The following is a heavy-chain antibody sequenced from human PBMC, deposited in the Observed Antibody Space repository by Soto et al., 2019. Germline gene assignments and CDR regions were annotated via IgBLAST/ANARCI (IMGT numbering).Heavy chain of an antibody. Sequence: ASVKVSCKASGYTFTSYAMHWVRQAPGQRLEWMGWSNAGNGNTKYSQEFQGRVTITRDTSASTAYMELSSLRSEDMAVYYRARGRSGYYIDYGMDVWGQGTTVTVSS. V-gene: IGHV1-3*02. J-gene: IGHJ6*02. CDR2: SNAGNGNT. CDR3: ARGRSGYYIDYGMDV. CDR1: GYTFTSYA. D-gene: IGHD3-3*01.